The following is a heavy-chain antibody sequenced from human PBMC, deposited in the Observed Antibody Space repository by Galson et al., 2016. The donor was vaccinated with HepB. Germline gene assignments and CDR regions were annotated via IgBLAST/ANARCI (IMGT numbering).Heavy chain of an antibody. CDR1: GFPFSDHW. CDR2: LKRNGGDQ. V-gene: IGHV3-7*01. Sequence: SLRLSCAASGFPFSDHWMNWVRQAPGKGLEWVANLKRNGGDQFYVDSVRGRFTVSRDDVKNSFFLQMSSLRVEDTAVYYCVRGPTYVIRSDFLDHWGQGTVVTVSS. J-gene: IGHJ4*02. CDR3: VRGPTYVIRSDFLDH. D-gene: IGHD3-16*01.